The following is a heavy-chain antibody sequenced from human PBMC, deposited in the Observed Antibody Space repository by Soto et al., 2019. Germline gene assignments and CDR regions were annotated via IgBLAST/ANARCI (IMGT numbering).Heavy chain of an antibody. V-gene: IGHV5-10-1*03. CDR2: IDPSDSYT. J-gene: IGHJ6*02. Sequence: EVQLVQSGAEVKKPGESLRISCKGSGYSFTSYWISWVRQMPGKGLEWMGRIDPSDSYTNYSPSFQGHITISADKSISTAYLQWSSLKASDTAMYYCARLFVGAVAGLLSAREYYYGMDVWGQGTTVTVSS. CDR1: GYSFTSYW. D-gene: IGHD6-19*01. CDR3: ARLFVGAVAGLLSAREYYYGMDV.